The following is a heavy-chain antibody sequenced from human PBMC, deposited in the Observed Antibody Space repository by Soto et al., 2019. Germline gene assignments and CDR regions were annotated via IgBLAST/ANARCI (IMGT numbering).Heavy chain of an antibody. V-gene: IGHV3-30-3*01. CDR1: GFTFSSYA. D-gene: IGHD5-12*01. J-gene: IGHJ4*02. CDR2: ISYDGSNK. Sequence: GGSLRLSCAASGFTFSSYAMHWVRQAPGKGLEWVAVISYDGSNKYYADSVKGRFTISRDNSKNTLYLQMNSLRAEDTAVYYCARDSRDGYNYWGQGTLVTVSS. CDR3: ARDSRDGYNY.